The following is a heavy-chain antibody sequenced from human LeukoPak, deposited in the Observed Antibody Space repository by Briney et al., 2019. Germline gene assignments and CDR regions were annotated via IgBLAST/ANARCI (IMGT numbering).Heavy chain of an antibody. V-gene: IGHV1-8*01. CDR2: MNPNSGNT. CDR3: ARARAVAATTDY. CDR1: GYTFTSYD. J-gene: IGHJ4*02. D-gene: IGHD6-19*01. Sequence: ASVKVSCKASGYTFTSYDINWVRQATGQGLEWMRWMNPNSGNTGYAQKFQGRVTMTRNTSISTAYMELSSLRSEDTAVYYCARARAVAATTDYWGQGTLVTVSS.